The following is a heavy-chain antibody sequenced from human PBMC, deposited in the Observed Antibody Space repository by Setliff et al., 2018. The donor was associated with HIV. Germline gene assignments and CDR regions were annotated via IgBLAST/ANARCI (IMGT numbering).Heavy chain of an antibody. CDR3: AAKKSGDYPFN. J-gene: IGHJ4*02. D-gene: IGHD4-17*01. Sequence: SETLSLTCAVYGGSFSGYYWVWIRQPPGKELEWIGSFYYSGSTYYNPSLKSRVTISLDTSKNQFSLKVGSVTAADTAVYYCAAKKSGDYPFNWGQGTRVTVSS. CDR2: FYYSGST. CDR1: GGSFSGYY. V-gene: IGHV4-34*01.